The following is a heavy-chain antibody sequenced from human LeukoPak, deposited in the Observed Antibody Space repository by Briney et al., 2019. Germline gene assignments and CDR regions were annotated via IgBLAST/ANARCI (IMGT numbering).Heavy chain of an antibody. CDR3: ASPLGSGSQPPDY. CDR2: ISYDGSDK. D-gene: IGHD3-10*01. V-gene: IGHV3-30-3*01. J-gene: IGHJ4*02. Sequence: GGSLRLSCAASGFTFSSYVIHWVRQAPGKGLEWVAHISYDGSDKYYADSVKGRFTISRDNSKNTLYLQMNSLRSEDTAVYYCASPLGSGSQPPDYWGQGTLVTVSS. CDR1: GFTFSSYV.